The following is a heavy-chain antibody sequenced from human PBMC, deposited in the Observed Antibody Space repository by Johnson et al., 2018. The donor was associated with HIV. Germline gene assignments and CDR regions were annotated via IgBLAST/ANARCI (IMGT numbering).Heavy chain of an antibody. D-gene: IGHD6-6*01. Sequence: VQLVESGGVVVQPGGSLRLSCATSGFTFSRFAMHWVRQAPGKGLEWVANIKQDGSDKNYVDSVKGRFTISRDNAKNSLYLQMNSLRAEDTAVYYCARSYSSSSHDAFDIWGQGTMVTVSS. V-gene: IGHV3-7*01. CDR1: GFTFSRFA. CDR3: ARSYSSSSHDAFDI. CDR2: IKQDGSDK. J-gene: IGHJ3*02.